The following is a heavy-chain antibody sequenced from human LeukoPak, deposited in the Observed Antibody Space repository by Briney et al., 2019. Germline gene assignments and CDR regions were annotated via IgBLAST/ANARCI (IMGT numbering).Heavy chain of an antibody. Sequence: SETLSLTCTVSGGSISSHYWSWIRQPPGKGLEWIGYIYYSGSTNYNPSLKSRVTISVDTSKNQFSLKLSSVTAADTAVYYCARVGYYYYYMDVWGKGTTVTVSS. CDR3: ARVGYYYYYMDV. V-gene: IGHV4-59*11. J-gene: IGHJ6*03. CDR2: IYYSGST. CDR1: GGSISSHY. D-gene: IGHD3-10*01.